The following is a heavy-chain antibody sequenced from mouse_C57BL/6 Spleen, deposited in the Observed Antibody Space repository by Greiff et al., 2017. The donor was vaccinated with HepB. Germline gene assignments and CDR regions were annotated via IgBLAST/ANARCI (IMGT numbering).Heavy chain of an antibody. Sequence: VKLQQPGAELVRPGSSVKLSCKASGYTFTSYWMHWVKQRPIQGLEWIGNIDPSDSETHYNQKFKDKATLTVDKSSSTAYMQLSSLTSEDSAVYYCARKGGLRESMDYWGQGTSVTVSS. D-gene: IGHD3-1*01. CDR3: ARKGGLRESMDY. V-gene: IGHV1-52*01. CDR2: IDPSDSET. J-gene: IGHJ4*01. CDR1: GYTFTSYW.